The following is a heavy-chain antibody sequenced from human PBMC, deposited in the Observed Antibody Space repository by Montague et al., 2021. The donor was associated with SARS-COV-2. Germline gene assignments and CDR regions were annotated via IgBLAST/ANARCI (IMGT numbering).Heavy chain of an antibody. CDR1: GDSVSSNPVT. CDR2: TYYRSKWYH. J-gene: IGHJ3*02. D-gene: IGHD2-15*01. V-gene: IGHV6-1*01. Sequence: CAISGDSVSSNPVTWNWIRQSPSRGLEWLGRTYYRSKWYHDYALSLKSRITINPDTSKNQFSLQLSSVAPEDTAVFYCARTTTRMLYPENAFGIWGQGTMVTVSS. CDR3: ARTTTRMLYPENAFGI.